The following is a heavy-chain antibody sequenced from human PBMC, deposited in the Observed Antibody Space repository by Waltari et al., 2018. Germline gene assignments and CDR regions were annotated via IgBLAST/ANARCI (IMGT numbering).Heavy chain of an antibody. V-gene: IGHV4-34*01. D-gene: IGHD3-22*01. CDR1: GGSFSGYY. Sequence: QVQLQQWGAGLLKPSETLSLTCAVYGGSFSGYYWSWIRQPPGKGLEWIGEINHSGSTNYNPSLKRRVTISVDTSKNQFSLKLSSVTAADTAVYYCARAGADYYDSSGYYDGYYYYYGMDVWGQGTTVTVSS. J-gene: IGHJ6*02. CDR2: INHSGST. CDR3: ARAGADYYDSSGYYDGYYYYYGMDV.